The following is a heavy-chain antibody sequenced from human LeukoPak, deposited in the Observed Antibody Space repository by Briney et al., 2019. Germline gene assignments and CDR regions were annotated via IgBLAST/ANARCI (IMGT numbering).Heavy chain of an antibody. V-gene: IGHV3-21*01. CDR1: EFTFSRYS. D-gene: IGHD4/OR15-4a*01. CDR3: ETYDGAGRGY. J-gene: IGHJ4*02. CDR2: ISNAGTYK. Sequence: GGSLRLSCVVSEFTFSRYSINWVRQAPGKGLEWVSSISNAGTYKDYADSVKGRFTISRDNAKNSLYLQMDSLRVEDTAMYYCETYDGAGRGYWGQGTLVAVSS.